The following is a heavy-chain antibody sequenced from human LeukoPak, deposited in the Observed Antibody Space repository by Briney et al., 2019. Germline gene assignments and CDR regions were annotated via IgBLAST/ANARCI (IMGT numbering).Heavy chain of an antibody. CDR3: ARGSRDFWSGYSSEYYYYGMDV. CDR2: ISYDGSNK. CDR1: GFTFSSYA. D-gene: IGHD3-3*01. V-gene: IGHV3-30-3*01. Sequence: GGSLRLSCAASGFTFSSYAMHWVRQAPGKGLEWVAVISYDGSNKYYADSVKGRFTISRDNSKNTLYLQMNSLRAEDTAVYYCARGSRDFWSGYSSEYYYYGMDVWSQGTTVTVSS. J-gene: IGHJ6*02.